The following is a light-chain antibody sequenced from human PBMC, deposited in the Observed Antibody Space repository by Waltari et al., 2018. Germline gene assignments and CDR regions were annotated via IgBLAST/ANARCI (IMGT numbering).Light chain of an antibody. CDR2: STS. J-gene: IGKJ4*01. V-gene: IGKV3-20*01. CDR1: QSVTSIS. CDR3: QQYDGSAVT. Sequence: IVLTQSPDTLSLSPGERATLSCRARQSVTSISLAWYQQRPGQAPRLLIYSTSSRDTGFSDRFSGSGSGTDFTLTSNRLEPEDSAVYHCQQYDGSAVTFGGGTRVEIK.